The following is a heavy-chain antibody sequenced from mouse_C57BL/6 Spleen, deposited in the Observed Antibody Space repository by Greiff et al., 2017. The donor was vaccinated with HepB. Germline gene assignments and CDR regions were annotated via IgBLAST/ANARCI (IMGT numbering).Heavy chain of an antibody. D-gene: IGHD2-4*01. CDR1: GYAFSSYW. Sequence: VKLMESGAELVKPGASVKISCKASGYAFSSYWMNWVKQRPGKGLEWIGQIYPGDGDTNYNGKFKGKATLTADKSSSTAYMQLSSLTSEDSAVYFGARSVDYASNWYFDVWGTGTTVTASS. V-gene: IGHV1-80*01. CDR2: IYPGDGDT. CDR3: ARSVDYASNWYFDV. J-gene: IGHJ1*03.